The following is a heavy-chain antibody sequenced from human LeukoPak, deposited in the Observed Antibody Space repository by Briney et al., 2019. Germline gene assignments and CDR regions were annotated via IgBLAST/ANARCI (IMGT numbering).Heavy chain of an antibody. CDR3: AKTFYSGSGSELPHH. Sequence: GGSLRLSCAASGFTFTNYVMRWARQAPEKGLECVSVISGSGSRANYTDSVKGRFTISRDNSENTVYLQMTSLRVEDTAEYYCAKTFYSGSGSELPHHWGQGTLVTVSS. CDR1: GFTFTNYV. D-gene: IGHD3-10*01. CDR2: ISGSGSRA. V-gene: IGHV3-23*01. J-gene: IGHJ1*01.